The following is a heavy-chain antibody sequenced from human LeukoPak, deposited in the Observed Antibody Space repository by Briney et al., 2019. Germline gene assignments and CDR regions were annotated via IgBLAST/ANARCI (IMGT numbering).Heavy chain of an antibody. Sequence: GGSLRLSCAASGFTLRSYWMHWVRQAPGKGLVWVSRINSDGSSTSYADSVKGRFTISRDNAKNTLYLQMNSLRAEDTAVYYCARNGYGDYGGYYFDYWGQGTLVTVSS. CDR2: INSDGSST. V-gene: IGHV3-74*01. CDR1: GFTLRSYW. D-gene: IGHD4-17*01. CDR3: ARNGYGDYGGYYFDY. J-gene: IGHJ4*02.